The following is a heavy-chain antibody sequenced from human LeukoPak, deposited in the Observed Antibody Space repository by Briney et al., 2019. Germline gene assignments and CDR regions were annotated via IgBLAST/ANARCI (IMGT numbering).Heavy chain of an antibody. D-gene: IGHD6-19*01. CDR2: VETHESLK. Sequence: GGSLRLSCAASGFTFARYGMHWVRQAPGKGLEWVAVVETHESLKYYADSVKGRFTISRDDVKNTVFLQMDSLRAEDTAVYYCAKVERPSAGWLARFTFDYWGQGTLVTVSS. CDR1: GFTFARYG. J-gene: IGHJ4*02. V-gene: IGHV3-33*03. CDR3: AKVERPSAGWLARFTFDY.